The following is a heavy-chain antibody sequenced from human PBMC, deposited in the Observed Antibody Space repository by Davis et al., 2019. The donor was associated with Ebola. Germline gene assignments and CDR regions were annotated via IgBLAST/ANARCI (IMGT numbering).Heavy chain of an antibody. CDR1: GFTFNSFA. CDR2: ISESGDRT. D-gene: IGHD1-26*01. V-gene: IGHV3-23*01. J-gene: IGHJ4*02. CDR3: AKHPYIGSYFFDY. Sequence: PGGSLRLSCAASGFTFNSFAMSWVRQAPGKGLEWVSSISESGDRTNHADSVKGRFTISRDNSNNTLYLRMNSLRAEDTALYYCAKHPYIGSYFFDYWGQGNLVTVSS.